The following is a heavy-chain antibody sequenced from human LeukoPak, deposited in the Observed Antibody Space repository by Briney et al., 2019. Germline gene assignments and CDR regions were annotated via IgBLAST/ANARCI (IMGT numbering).Heavy chain of an antibody. V-gene: IGHV5-10-1*01. Sequence: GESLRISCKGSGYRFTTYWINWVRQMPGKGLEWMGRIDPSDSYTKYSPSFQGHVTISADKSISTAYLQWSSLKASDTAIYYCARSQCNSASCYTNYFDYWGQGTLVTVSS. CDR2: IDPSDSYT. J-gene: IGHJ4*02. CDR1: GYRFTTYW. D-gene: IGHD2-2*01. CDR3: ARSQCNSASCYTNYFDY.